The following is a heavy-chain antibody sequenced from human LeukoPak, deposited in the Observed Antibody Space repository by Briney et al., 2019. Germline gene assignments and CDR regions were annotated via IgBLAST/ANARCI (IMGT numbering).Heavy chain of an antibody. V-gene: IGHV1-69*01. CDR3: ARDDYDFWSGYQYNWFDP. Sequence: SVKVSCKASGGTFSCYAISWVRQAPGQGLEWMGGIIPIFGTANYAQKFQGRVTITADESTSTAYMELSSLRSEDTAVYYCARDDYDFWSGYQYNWFDPWGQGTLVTVSS. J-gene: IGHJ5*02. D-gene: IGHD3-3*01. CDR1: GGTFSCYA. CDR2: IIPIFGTA.